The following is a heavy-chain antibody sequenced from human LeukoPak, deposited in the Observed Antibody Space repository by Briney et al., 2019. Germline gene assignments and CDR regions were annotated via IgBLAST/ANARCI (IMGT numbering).Heavy chain of an antibody. CDR1: GGSISSYY. V-gene: IGHV4-59*01. J-gene: IGHJ2*01. Sequence: SETLSLTCTVSGGSISSYYWSWIRQPPGKGLEWIGYIYYSGSTNYNPSLKSQVTISVDTSKNQFSLKLSSVTAADTAVYYCARDTAVAGTWYFDLWGRGTLVTVSS. D-gene: IGHD6-19*01. CDR3: ARDTAVAGTWYFDL. CDR2: IYYSGST.